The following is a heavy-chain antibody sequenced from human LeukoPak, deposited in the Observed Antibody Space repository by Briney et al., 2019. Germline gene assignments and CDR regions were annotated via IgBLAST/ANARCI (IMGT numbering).Heavy chain of an antibody. Sequence: GGSLRLSCTASKFVVSANYITWVRQAPGKGLEWVSGISWNSGSIGYADSVKGRFTISRDNAKNSLYLQMNSLRAEDTALYYCAKKLLWFGELSPGAFDIWGQGTMVTVSS. V-gene: IGHV3-9*01. CDR3: AKKLLWFGELSPGAFDI. CDR1: KFVVSANY. D-gene: IGHD3-10*01. CDR2: ISWNSGSI. J-gene: IGHJ3*02.